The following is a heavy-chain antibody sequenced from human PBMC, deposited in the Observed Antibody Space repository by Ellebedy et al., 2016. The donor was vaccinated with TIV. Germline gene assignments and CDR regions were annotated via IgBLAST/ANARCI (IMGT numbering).Heavy chain of an antibody. V-gene: IGHV3-21*01. Sequence: PGGSLRLSCAASGFIFNSYSMNWVRQAPGKGPEWVSSISSSSSYIYYADSVKGRFTISRDNAKNSLYLQMNSLRLEDTAVYYCARDVYSSGWSGPNVFDFWGQGTTVSVSS. D-gene: IGHD6-19*01. CDR1: GFIFNSYS. CDR2: ISSSSSYI. J-gene: IGHJ3*01. CDR3: ARDVYSSGWSGPNVFDF.